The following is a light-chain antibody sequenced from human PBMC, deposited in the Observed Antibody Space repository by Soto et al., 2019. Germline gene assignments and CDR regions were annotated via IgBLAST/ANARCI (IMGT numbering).Light chain of an antibody. CDR3: WQYGRSPLLYT. CDR2: GAS. J-gene: IGKJ2*01. Sequence: DIVLTQSPGTLSLSPGEGATLSCRASQSVTSNYLAWYQQKPGQAPRLLIYGASTRVAGVPVRFSGSGSGTDFTLTITRLEPEDVAVYYCWQYGRSPLLYTFCHGTKLGVK. V-gene: IGKV3-20*01. CDR1: QSVTSNY.